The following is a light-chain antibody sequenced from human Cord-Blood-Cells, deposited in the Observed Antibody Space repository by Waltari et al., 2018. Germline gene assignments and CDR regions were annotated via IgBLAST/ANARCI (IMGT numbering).Light chain of an antibody. CDR3: QQANSFPLT. Sequence: DIQMTQSPSSVSASVVDRVTITCRASQGISSWLVWYQQKPGKAPKLLIYAASSLQSGVPSRFSGSGSGTDFTLTISSLQPEDFATYYCQQANSFPLTFGPGTKVDIK. V-gene: IGKV1-12*01. CDR2: AAS. CDR1: QGISSW. J-gene: IGKJ3*01.